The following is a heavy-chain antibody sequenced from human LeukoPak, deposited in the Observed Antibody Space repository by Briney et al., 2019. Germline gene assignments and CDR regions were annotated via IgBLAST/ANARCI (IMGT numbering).Heavy chain of an antibody. CDR1: GFTFSSYA. D-gene: IGHD3-22*01. CDR3: ARDPRGPTGYDSPGRDTFDY. Sequence: PGGSLRLSCAASGFTFSSYAMSWVRQAPGKGLEWVSAISGSGGSTYYADSVKGRFTISRDNYKNTLYLHMSSLGPEDTAVYYCARDPRGPTGYDSPGRDTFDYWGQGTLVTVSS. CDR2: ISGSGGST. V-gene: IGHV3-23*01. J-gene: IGHJ4*02.